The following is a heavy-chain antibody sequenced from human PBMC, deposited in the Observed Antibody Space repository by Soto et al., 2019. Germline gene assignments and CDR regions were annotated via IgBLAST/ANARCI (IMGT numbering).Heavy chain of an antibody. CDR2: ISHDGGKK. Sequence: PGGSQTLFSPASGFTFKTYGMHWVSQAPGKGLEWVAVISHDGGKKHYADTMKGRFTIFRDDSKNTVSLQMTRLRPEDTAVYYCAKRITTSGYGDYYYYGMDACSQGTTVTVSS. CDR3: AKRITTSGYGDYYYYGMDA. V-gene: IGHV3-30*18. D-gene: IGHD3-3*01. CDR1: GFTFKTYG. J-gene: IGHJ6*02.